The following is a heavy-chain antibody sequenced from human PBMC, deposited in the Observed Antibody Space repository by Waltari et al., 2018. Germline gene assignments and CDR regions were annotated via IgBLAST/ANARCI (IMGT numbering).Heavy chain of an antibody. Sequence: QVQLVQSGAEVKKPGSSVKVSCKASGGTFSSYTISWVRQAPGQGLEWMGRIIPSLGIANYAQKFQGRVTITADKSTSTAYMELSSLRSEDTAVYYCARDGSSGWSNYYYYGMDVWGQGTTVTVSS. CDR3: ARDGSSGWSNYYYYGMDV. CDR2: IIPSLGIA. D-gene: IGHD6-19*01. CDR1: GGTFSSYT. V-gene: IGHV1-69*08. J-gene: IGHJ6*02.